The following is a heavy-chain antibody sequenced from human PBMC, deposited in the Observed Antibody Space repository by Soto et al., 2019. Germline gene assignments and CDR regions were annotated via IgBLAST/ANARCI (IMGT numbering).Heavy chain of an antibody. J-gene: IGHJ6*04. Sequence: QAQLVQSGPEVKKPGASVKVSCKASGYSFTSYGISWVRQATGQGLEWLGWISAYNDNTKYAQTLQGRVSMSTDTSTKTADMEPRSLRSGGRARDYCARGGYCDSSGAPNYHYDGMNVWGRGTTITVSS. CDR2: ISAYNDNT. CDR1: GYSFTSYG. CDR3: ARGGYCDSSGAPNYHYDGMNV. V-gene: IGHV1-18*01. D-gene: IGHD3-22*01.